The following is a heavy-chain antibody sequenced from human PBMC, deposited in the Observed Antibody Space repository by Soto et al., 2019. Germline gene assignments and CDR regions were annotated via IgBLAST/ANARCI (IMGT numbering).Heavy chain of an antibody. J-gene: IGHJ3*02. D-gene: IGHD6-19*01. CDR2: MSGSGGTT. CDR3: AKTANGWFSAFDI. V-gene: IGHV3-23*01. Sequence: EVQLLESGGGSVQTGGSLRLSCAASGFTFSSYAMSWVRQAPGKGLEWVSAMSGSGGTTYYADSVKGRFTFSRDNSKNTLYLQMNSLRAEDTAVYYCAKTANGWFSAFDIWGQGTMVTVSS. CDR1: GFTFSSYA.